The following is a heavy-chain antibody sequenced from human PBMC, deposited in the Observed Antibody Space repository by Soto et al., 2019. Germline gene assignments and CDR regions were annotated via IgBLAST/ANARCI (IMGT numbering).Heavy chain of an antibody. J-gene: IGHJ4*02. CDR3: ARGGTPYYYDSSGYYVDY. CDR2: IIPIFGTA. Sequence: QVQLVQSGAEVKKPGSSVKVSCKASGGTFSSYAISWVRQAPGQGLEWMGGIIPIFGTANYAQKFQGRVTITADKSTRTAYMELSRLRSEDTAVYYCARGGTPYYYDSSGYYVDYWGQGTLVTVSS. D-gene: IGHD3-22*01. V-gene: IGHV1-69*06. CDR1: GGTFSSYA.